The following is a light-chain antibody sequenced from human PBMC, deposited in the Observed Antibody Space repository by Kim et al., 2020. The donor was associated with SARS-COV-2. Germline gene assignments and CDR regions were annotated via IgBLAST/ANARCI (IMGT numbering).Light chain of an antibody. CDR1: QNINRW. CDR3: QRYTTYPWT. Sequence: DIQMTQSPSTLSAFVGDRVTITCRASQNINRWLAWYQQKAGKAPELLIYDGSSLESGVPSRFSGSGSGTEFTLTISSLQPDDFATYPCQRYTTYPWTFGQGTKLEI. CDR2: DGS. J-gene: IGKJ2*02. V-gene: IGKV1-5*01.